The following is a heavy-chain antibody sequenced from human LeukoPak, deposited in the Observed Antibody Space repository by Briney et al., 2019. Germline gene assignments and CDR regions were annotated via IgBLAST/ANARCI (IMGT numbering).Heavy chain of an antibody. CDR2: VDPEDGET. CDR1: GYAFTDYY. CDR3: VRTISGDFDY. D-gene: IGHD1-26*01. J-gene: IGHJ4*02. Sequence: KISCTVSGYAFTDYYMHWVQQAPGTGLEWMGLVDPEDGETMCAGKFQGRVTITVDTSTDTAYMELSSLRSEDTAVYYCVRTISGDFDYWGQGTLVTVSS. V-gene: IGHV1-69-2*01.